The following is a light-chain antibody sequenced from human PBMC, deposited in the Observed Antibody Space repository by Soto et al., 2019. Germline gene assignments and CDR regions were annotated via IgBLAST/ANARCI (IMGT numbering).Light chain of an antibody. V-gene: IGKV3-11*01. CDR3: QQRSNWPPLT. J-gene: IGKJ4*01. CDR2: DAS. CDR1: QSVSTY. Sequence: EIVLTQSPATLSLSPGERATLSCRASQSVSTYLAWYQQKPGQAPRLLIYDASNRATGIPARFSGSGSGTDFTLTISSLEPEDFAVYYFQQRSNWPPLTFGGGTTVEI.